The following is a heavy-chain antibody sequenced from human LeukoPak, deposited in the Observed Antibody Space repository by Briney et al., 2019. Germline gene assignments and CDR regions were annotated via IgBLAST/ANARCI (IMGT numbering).Heavy chain of an antibody. CDR2: IKQDGREK. CDR1: GFTFSTYW. J-gene: IGHJ4*02. CDR3: ARAGSYSSGYLSMSYYFDY. V-gene: IGHV3-7*01. Sequence: PGGSLRLSCAASGFTFSTYWMSWVRQAPGKGLEWVASIKQDGREKYYVDSVKGRFTISRDNAKNSLYLQKNSLRAEDTAVYYCARAGSYSSGYLSMSYYFDYWGQGTLVTVSS. D-gene: IGHD3-22*01.